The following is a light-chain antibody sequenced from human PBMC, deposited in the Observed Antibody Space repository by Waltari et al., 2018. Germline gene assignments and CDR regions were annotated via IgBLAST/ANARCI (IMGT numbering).Light chain of an antibody. CDR3: QHYVRVPVS. Sequence: EIVLTQSPGTLSLSPGERATLSCRASQSVSRSLAWYQQKPGQAPRRLIYGSSSRATGVPDRFSGSGSGTDFSLTISRLEPEDFAVYYCQHYVRVPVSFGQGTKVEIK. V-gene: IGKV3-20*01. CDR1: QSVSRS. J-gene: IGKJ1*01. CDR2: GSS.